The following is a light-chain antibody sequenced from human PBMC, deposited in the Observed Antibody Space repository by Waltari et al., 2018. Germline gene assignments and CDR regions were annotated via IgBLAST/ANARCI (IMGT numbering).Light chain of an antibody. V-gene: IGLV2-14*01. J-gene: IGLJ3*02. Sequence: QSALTQPASASGSPGQSITISCTGTNSAIGFYNYVSWSLQYPGKAPKLIIYDVSERPSGVSSRFSAAKSGNTASLTISGLQADDEADYYCNSYTGSNSWVFGGGTKVTVL. CDR1: NSAIGFYNY. CDR3: NSYTGSNSWV. CDR2: DVS.